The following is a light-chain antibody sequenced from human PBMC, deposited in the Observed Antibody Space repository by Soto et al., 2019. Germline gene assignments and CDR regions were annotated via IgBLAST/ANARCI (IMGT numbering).Light chain of an antibody. CDR1: SGSVSTTYY. V-gene: IGLV8-61*01. CDR2: STN. Sequence: QTVVTQEPSFSVSPGGTVTLTCGLTSGSVSTTYYPSWYQQTPGQAPRTLIYSTNIRSSGVPDRFSGSILGNKGALTITGAQADDESDYHCMLYMGGGLVVFGGGTKLTVL. CDR3: MLYMGGGLVV. J-gene: IGLJ2*01.